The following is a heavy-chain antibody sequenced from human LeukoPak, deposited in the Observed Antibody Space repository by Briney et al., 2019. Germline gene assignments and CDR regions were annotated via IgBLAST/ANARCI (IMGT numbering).Heavy chain of an antibody. Sequence: GGSLRLSCEASGFTCSSYAMNWVRQAPGKGLEWVSAISGSSALTYYADSVKGRFTISRDNSKNTLYLQMNSLRAEGTAVYYCAKVIVATITDFDYWGQGTLVTVSS. D-gene: IGHD5-12*01. CDR2: ISGSSALT. CDR3: AKVIVATITDFDY. CDR1: GFTCSSYA. J-gene: IGHJ4*02. V-gene: IGHV3-23*01.